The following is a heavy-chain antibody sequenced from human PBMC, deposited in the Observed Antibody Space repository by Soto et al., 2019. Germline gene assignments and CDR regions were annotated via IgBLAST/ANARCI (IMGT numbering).Heavy chain of an antibody. CDR1: GGTFSSYA. D-gene: IGHD2-2*01. CDR3: ARSQGSSTSLEIYYYYYYGMDV. V-gene: IGHV1-69*01. CDR2: IIPISGTA. J-gene: IGHJ6*02. Sequence: QVQLVQSGAEVKKPGSSVKVSCKASGGTFSSYAISWVRQAPGQGLERMGGIIPISGTANYAQKFQGRVTITADESTSTVYMGLSSLRSEDTAVYFCARSQGSSTSLEIYYYYYYGMDVWGQGTTVTVSS.